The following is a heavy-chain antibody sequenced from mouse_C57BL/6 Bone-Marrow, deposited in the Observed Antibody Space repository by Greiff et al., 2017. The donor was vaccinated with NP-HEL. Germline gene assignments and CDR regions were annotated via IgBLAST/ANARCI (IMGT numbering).Heavy chain of an antibody. CDR1: GYTFTDYY. Sequence: VQLQQSGPELVKPGASVKISCKASGYTFTDYYMNWVKQSHGKSLEWIGDINPNNGGTSYNQKFKGKATLTVDKSSSTAYMELRSLTSEDSAVYYCASRLLLRSYYFDYWGQGTTLTVSS. D-gene: IGHD1-1*01. CDR3: ASRLLLRSYYFDY. J-gene: IGHJ2*01. V-gene: IGHV1-26*01. CDR2: INPNNGGT.